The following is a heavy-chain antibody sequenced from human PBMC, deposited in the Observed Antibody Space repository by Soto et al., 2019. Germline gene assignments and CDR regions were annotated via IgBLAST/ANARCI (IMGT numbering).Heavy chain of an antibody. CDR1: GYSFGMGYDY. D-gene: IGHD3-16*01. CDR3: ARIPVDTYMIYWSDP. V-gene: IGHV4-61*01. Sequence: PSATLSLTWRFSGYSFGMGYDYWIWIQQPPGKGLEWIGHVYFSGCTNYIPSLKSRLTMSVDTAKNQFSLKLNSVTAADTAVYYCARIPVDTYMIYWSDPWGQGTQVTVSS. J-gene: IGHJ5*02. CDR2: VYFSGCT.